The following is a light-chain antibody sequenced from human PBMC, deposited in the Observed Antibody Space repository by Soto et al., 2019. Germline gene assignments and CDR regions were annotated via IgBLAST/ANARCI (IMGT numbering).Light chain of an antibody. Sequence: EIVLTQSPATLSLSPGERATLSCRASQSVSSYLAWYQQKPGQAPRLLIYGASIRATGVPATFSGSGSGTDFTLTIRSLEPEDFAVYYWQQRSDWPPIPFGQGTRL. J-gene: IGKJ5*01. V-gene: IGKV3-11*01. CDR3: QQRSDWPPIP. CDR1: QSVSSY. CDR2: GAS.